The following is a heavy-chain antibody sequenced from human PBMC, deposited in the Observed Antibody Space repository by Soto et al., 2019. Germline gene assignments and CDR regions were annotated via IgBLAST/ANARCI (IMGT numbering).Heavy chain of an antibody. D-gene: IGHD3-10*01. CDR2: IIGSCGST. J-gene: IGHJ4*02. Sequence: GXLRLSCATSGFXFSSYVVSWVRHAPGKGLECVSSIIGSCGSTYYADSVKGRFNISRENSKNPLYLQMSSLRPEETALYYCANRNDYGSGSYFPFDHWGQGTLATVSS. CDR3: ANRNDYGSGSYFPFDH. CDR1: GFXFSSYV. V-gene: IGHV3-23*01.